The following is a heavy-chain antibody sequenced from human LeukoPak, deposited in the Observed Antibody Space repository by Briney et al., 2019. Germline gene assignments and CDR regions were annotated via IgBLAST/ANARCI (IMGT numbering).Heavy chain of an antibody. J-gene: IGHJ4*02. D-gene: IGHD6-13*01. V-gene: IGHV1-46*01. CDR1: GYTFTSYY. CDR2: INPSGGST. CDR3: ARSDSSSWSFIDY. Sequence: GASVKVSCKASGYTFTSYYMHWVRQAPGQGLEWMGIINPSGGSTSYAQKFQGRVTMTRDTSISTAYMELSKLRSDDTAVYHCARSDSSSWSFIDYWGQGTLVTVSS.